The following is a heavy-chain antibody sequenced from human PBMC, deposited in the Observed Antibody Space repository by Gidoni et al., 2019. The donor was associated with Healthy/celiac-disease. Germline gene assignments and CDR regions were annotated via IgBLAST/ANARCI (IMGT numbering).Heavy chain of an antibody. J-gene: IGHJ6*02. CDR2: TRNKANSYTT. CDR1: GFTFSDHY. CDR3: ARGGYSYGNYYYYGMDV. V-gene: IGHV3-72*01. D-gene: IGHD5-18*01. Sequence: EVQLVESGGGLVQPGGSLRLSCAASGFTFSDHYMDWVRQAPGKGLEWVGRTRNKANSYTTEYAASVKGRFTISRDDSKNSLYLQMNSLKTEDTAVYYCARGGYSYGNYYYYGMDVWGQGTTVTVSS.